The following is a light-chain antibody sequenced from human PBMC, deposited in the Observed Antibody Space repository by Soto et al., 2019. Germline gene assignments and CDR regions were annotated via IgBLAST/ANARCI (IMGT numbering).Light chain of an antibody. Sequence: ENVLTQSPGTLSLSPGERATLSCRASQSVSSNYLAWYQQKPGQAPRLLIYGASNRATGIPDRFSGSGSGTDFTLTIRRLEPEALAGCYWQQYGPSPLFGQGTKLEIK. V-gene: IGKV3-20*01. CDR2: GAS. J-gene: IGKJ2*01. CDR3: QQYGPSPL. CDR1: QSVSSNY.